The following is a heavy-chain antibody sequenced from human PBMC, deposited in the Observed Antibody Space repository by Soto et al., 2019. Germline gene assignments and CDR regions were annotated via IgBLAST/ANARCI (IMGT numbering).Heavy chain of an antibody. Sequence: ASVKVSCKASGFSFSDYSMHWVRQAPGQGLEWMGIINPSSGRTSYAQNFQGRVTMTSDTSTSIVYMEMSSLKSEDTAVYYCARDHNFGFILYAMDVWGQGTTVTV. CDR3: ARDHNFGFILYAMDV. J-gene: IGHJ6*02. CDR1: GFSFSDYS. CDR2: INPSSGRT. D-gene: IGHD2-15*01. V-gene: IGHV1-46*01.